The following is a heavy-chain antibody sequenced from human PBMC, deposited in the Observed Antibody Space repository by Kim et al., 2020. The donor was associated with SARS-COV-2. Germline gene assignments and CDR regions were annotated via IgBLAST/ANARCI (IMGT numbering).Heavy chain of an antibody. V-gene: IGHV3-15*01. CDR3: TTYSKSPIQARDY. Sequence: GGSLRLSCAASGFTFSNAWMSWVRQAPGKGLEWVGRIKSKTDGGTTDYAAPVKGRFTISRDDSKNTLYLQMNSLKTEDTAVYYCTTYSKSPIQARDYWGQGTLVTVSS. D-gene: IGHD4-4*01. CDR1: GFTFSNAW. CDR2: IKSKTDGGTT. J-gene: IGHJ4*02.